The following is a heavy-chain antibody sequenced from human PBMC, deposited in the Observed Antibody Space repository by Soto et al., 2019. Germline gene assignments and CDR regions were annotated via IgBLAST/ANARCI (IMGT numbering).Heavy chain of an antibody. CDR2: TSYDGSNK. CDR1: GFTFRGYV. Sequence: QVQLVESGGGVVQPGTSLRLSCVGSGFTFRGYVIHWVRQAPGKGLEWVALTSYDGSNKDYGDSVKGRFTISRDNSRNKLDLQMDSLRRADTALYYCARWGTTGGLDVWGQGTLVSVSS. V-gene: IGHV3-33*05. CDR3: ARWGTTGGLDV. J-gene: IGHJ1*01. D-gene: IGHD3-16*01.